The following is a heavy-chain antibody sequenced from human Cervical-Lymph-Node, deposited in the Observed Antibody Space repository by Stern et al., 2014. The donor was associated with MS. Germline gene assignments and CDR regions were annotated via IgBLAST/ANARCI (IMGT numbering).Heavy chain of an antibody. CDR1: DSTFTSYT. CDR2: ISAYNRKT. V-gene: IGHV1-18*04. J-gene: IGHJ6*02. D-gene: IGHD5-12*01. Sequence: QVQLGQSGAEVKKPGASVKVSCKASDSTFTSYTFTWVRQAPGQGLEWVGWISAYNRKTTYAQKLQGRVNLTTDTSTRTAYMELRSLRSDDSVVYFCAISGSAHYHYRVDVWGQGTTVTVSS. CDR3: AISGSAHYHYRVDV.